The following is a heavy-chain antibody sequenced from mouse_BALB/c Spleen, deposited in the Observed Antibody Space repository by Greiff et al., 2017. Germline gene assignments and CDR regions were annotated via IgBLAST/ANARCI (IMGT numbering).Heavy chain of an antibody. D-gene: IGHD1-1*01. J-gene: IGHJ2*01. CDR1: GYAFSSYW. Sequence: QVQLQQSGAELVRPGSSVKISCKASGYAFSSYWMNWVKQRPGQGLEWIGQIYPGDGDTNYNGKFKGKATLTADKSSSTAYMQLSSLTTEDSAVYFFAKRGTTVVVDYWGQGTTLTVSS. V-gene: IGHV1-80*01. CDR2: IYPGDGDT. CDR3: AKRGTTVVVDY.